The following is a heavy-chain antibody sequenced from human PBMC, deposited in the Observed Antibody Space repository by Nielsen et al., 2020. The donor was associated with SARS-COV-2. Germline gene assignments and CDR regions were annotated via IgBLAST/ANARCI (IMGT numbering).Heavy chain of an antibody. CDR1: GGSISSYY. CDR3: ARDRHDYGDYGMDV. V-gene: IGHV4-59*01. J-gene: IGHJ6*02. D-gene: IGHD4-17*01. Sequence: SETLSLTCTVSGGSISSYYWSWIRQPPGKGLEWIGYIYYSGSTNYNPSLKSRDTISVDTSKNQFSLKLSSVTAADTAVYYCARDRHDYGDYGMDVWGQGTTVTVSS. CDR2: IYYSGST.